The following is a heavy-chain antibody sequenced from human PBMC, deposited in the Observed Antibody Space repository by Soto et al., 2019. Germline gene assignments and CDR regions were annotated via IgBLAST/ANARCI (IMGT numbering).Heavy chain of an antibody. CDR1: GFTFSSYA. V-gene: IGHV3-30-3*01. CDR2: ISYDGSNK. D-gene: IGHD6-19*01. CDR3: ARYGREVAGQDY. Sequence: QVQLVESGGGVVQPGRSLRLSCAASGFTFSSYAMHWVRQAPGKGLAWVAVISYDGSNKYYADSVKGRFTISRNNSKNTLYLQMNSLIAEDTAVYYCARYGREVAGQDYWGQGTLVTVSS. J-gene: IGHJ4*02.